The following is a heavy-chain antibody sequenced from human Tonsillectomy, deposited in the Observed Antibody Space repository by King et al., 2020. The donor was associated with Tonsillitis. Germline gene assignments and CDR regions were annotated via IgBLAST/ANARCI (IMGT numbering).Heavy chain of an antibody. D-gene: IGHD2-21*02. CDR1: GFTFSSYA. CDR3: AKVFGGYCGGDCMEYFQH. Sequence: VQLVESGGGLVQPGGSLRLSCSASGFTFSSYAMSWVRQAPGKGLEWVSGISGSGGSTYYADSVKGRFTISRDNSTNTLYLQMNSLRAEDTAVYYCAKVFGGYCGGDCMEYFQHWGQGTLATVSS. V-gene: IGHV3-23*04. J-gene: IGHJ1*01. CDR2: ISGSGGST.